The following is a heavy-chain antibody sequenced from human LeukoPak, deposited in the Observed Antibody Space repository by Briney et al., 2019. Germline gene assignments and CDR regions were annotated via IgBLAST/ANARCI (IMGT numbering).Heavy chain of an antibody. J-gene: IGHJ5*02. V-gene: IGHV3-48*02. D-gene: IGHD3-16*01. CDR3: ARGGNWFDP. CDR1: GFTFSSYS. Sequence: GRSLRLSCAASGFTFSSYSMNWVRPAPGKGLEWVSYISSSGTTIYYADSVKGRFTISRDNAKNSLYLQMNSLRDEDTANYYCARGGNWFDPWGQGTLVTVSS. CDR2: ISSSGTTI.